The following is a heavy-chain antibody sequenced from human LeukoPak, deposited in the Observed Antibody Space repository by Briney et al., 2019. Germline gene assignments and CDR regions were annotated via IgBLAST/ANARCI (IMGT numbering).Heavy chain of an antibody. CDR2: INSDGSST. Sequence: PGGSLRLSCAASGFTFSSYWMHWVRQAPGKGLVWVSRINSDGSSTSYADSVKGRFTISRDNAKNTLYLQMNSLRAEDTAVYYCARQIYGDYVYYYYGMDVWGQGTTVTVSS. D-gene: IGHD4-17*01. CDR3: ARQIYGDYVYYYYGMDV. CDR1: GFTFSSYW. J-gene: IGHJ6*02. V-gene: IGHV3-74*01.